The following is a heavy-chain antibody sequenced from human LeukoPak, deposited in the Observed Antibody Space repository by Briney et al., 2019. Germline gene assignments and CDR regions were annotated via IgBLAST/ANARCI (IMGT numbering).Heavy chain of an antibody. CDR2: INSDGSST. V-gene: IGHV3-74*01. J-gene: IGHJ5*02. Sequence: GGSLRLSCAASGFTFGSYWMHWVRQAPGKGLVWVSRINSDGSSTSYADSVKGRFTISRDNAKNTLYLQMNSLRAEDTAVYYCASMNSGSYNRWDNWFDPWGQGTLVTVSS. CDR3: ASMNSGSYNRWDNWFDP. D-gene: IGHD1-26*01. CDR1: GFTFGSYW.